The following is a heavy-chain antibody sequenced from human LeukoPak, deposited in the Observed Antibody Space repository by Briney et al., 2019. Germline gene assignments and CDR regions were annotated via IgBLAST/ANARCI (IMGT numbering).Heavy chain of an antibody. Sequence: GRSLRLSCAASGFTFSSYAMHWVRQAPGKGLEWVSAISGSGGSTYYADSVKGRFTISRDNSKNTLYLQMNSLRAEDTAVYYCAKVQLGAGTLYYFDYWGQGTLVTVSS. V-gene: IGHV3-23*01. CDR2: ISGSGGST. D-gene: IGHD7-27*01. CDR1: GFTFSSYA. CDR3: AKVQLGAGTLYYFDY. J-gene: IGHJ4*02.